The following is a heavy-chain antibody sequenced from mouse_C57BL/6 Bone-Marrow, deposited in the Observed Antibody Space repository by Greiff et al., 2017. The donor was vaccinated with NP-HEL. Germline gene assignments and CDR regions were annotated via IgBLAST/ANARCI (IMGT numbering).Heavy chain of an antibody. CDR3: ARGDYYGSSYQRAFDY. CDR2: IYPGSGSP. J-gene: IGHJ2*01. D-gene: IGHD1-1*01. V-gene: IGHV1-55*01. Sequence: QVQLQQPGAELVKPGASVKMSCKASGYTFTSYWITWVKQRPGQGLEWIGDIYPGSGSPNSNEKFKSKATLTVDPSSSTAYMQLSSLTSEDSAVYYGARGDYYGSSYQRAFDYWGQGTTLTVSS. CDR1: GYTFTSYW.